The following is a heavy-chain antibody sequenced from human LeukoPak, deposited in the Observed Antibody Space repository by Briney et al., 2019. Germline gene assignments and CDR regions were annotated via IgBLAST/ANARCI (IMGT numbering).Heavy chain of an antibody. J-gene: IGHJ4*02. V-gene: IGHV4-38-2*02. D-gene: IGHD3-22*01. CDR2: IYHSGTT. Sequence: PSGTLSLTCAVSNYSITCGYFWGWIRQPPGKGLGWIASIYHSGTTYYNPSLRNRVTLFVDTSKNQFSLKLTSLTAADTAVYYCARDGVFHDSDGYSFDYWGQGTLVTVSS. CDR3: ARDGVFHDSDGYSFDY. CDR1: NYSITCGYF.